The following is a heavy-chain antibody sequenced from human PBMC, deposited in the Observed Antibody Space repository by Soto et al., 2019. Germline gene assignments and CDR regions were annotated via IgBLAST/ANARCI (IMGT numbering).Heavy chain of an antibody. D-gene: IGHD2-15*01. CDR3: AKDMGCSGGSCYSGLFQH. J-gene: IGHJ1*01. CDR1: GFTFSSYG. CDR2: ISYDGSNK. V-gene: IGHV3-30*03. Sequence: QVQLVESGGGVVQPGRSLRLSCAASGFTFSSYGMHWVRQAPGKGLEWVAVISYDGSNKYYADSVKGRFTISRDNSKXXXXXXXXXXXXXXXXXXYCAKDMGCSGGSCYSGLFQHWGQGTLVTVSS.